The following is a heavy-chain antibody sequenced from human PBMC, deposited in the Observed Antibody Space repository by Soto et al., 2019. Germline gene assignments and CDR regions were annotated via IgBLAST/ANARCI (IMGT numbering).Heavy chain of an antibody. CDR1: GYTFTIYY. CDR3: ARDIYSYGLFDY. CDR2: INPSGGST. Sequence: GPSVKVSCKASGYTFTIYYMHWVRQAPGQGLEWMGIINPSGGSTSYAQKFQGRVTMTRDTSTSTVYMELSSLRSEDTAVYYCARDIYSYGLFDYWGQGTLVTVSS. J-gene: IGHJ4*02. D-gene: IGHD5-18*01. V-gene: IGHV1-46*01.